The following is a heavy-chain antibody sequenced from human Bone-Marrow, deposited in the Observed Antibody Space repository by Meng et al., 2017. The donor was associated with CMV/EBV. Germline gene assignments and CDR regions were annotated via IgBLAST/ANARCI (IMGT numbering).Heavy chain of an antibody. Sequence: ASVTVSCKASGYTFTNFGIGWVRLVSGKGLEWMGWISDSGDKKYAQNFQCRLTITRNTSISTAYMALSSLRSEDTAVYYCASGGYSGSYRDYWGQGTLVTVSS. V-gene: IGHV1-8*01. CDR1: GYTFTNFG. CDR3: ASGGYSGSYRDY. J-gene: IGHJ4*02. D-gene: IGHD1-26*01. CDR2: ISDSGDK.